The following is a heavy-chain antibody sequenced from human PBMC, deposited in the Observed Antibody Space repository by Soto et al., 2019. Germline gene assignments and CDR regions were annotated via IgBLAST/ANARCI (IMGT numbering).Heavy chain of an antibody. D-gene: IGHD3-3*01. V-gene: IGHV4-31*03. CDR3: ARGSLLEWLLYAGWFDP. CDR1: GGSISSGGYY. Sequence: QVQLQESGPGLVKPSQTPSLTCTVSGGSISSGGYYWSWIRQHPGKGLEWIGYIYYSGSTYYNPSLKSRVTISVDTSKNQFSLKLSSVTAADTAVYYCARGSLLEWLLYAGWFDPWGQGTLVTVSS. CDR2: IYYSGST. J-gene: IGHJ5*02.